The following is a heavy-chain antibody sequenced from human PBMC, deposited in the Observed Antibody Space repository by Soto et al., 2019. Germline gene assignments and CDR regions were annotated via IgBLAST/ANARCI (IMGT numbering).Heavy chain of an antibody. V-gene: IGHV1-69*10. D-gene: IGHD3-10*01. CDR2: TIPALGKT. Sequence: SVQVTLQTSGHNFKKNFFTWVQQAPGQGLEWMGGTIPALGKTHYIEKFQGRVTITVDDATRTVYMEVRDLTSEDTAIYYCARGPFRPSAMDVWGQGTTVTVSS. J-gene: IGHJ6*02. CDR1: GHNFKKNF. CDR3: ARGPFRPSAMDV.